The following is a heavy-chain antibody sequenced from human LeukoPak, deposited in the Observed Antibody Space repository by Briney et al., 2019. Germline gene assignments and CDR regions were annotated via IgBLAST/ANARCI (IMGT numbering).Heavy chain of an antibody. J-gene: IGHJ5*02. CDR1: GGAFSGYY. Sequence: PSETLSLTCAVYGGAFSGYYWSWIRQPPGKGLDWIGEINHSGSTNYNPSLKSRVTISVDTSKNQFSLKLSSVTAADTAVYYCARGGRSSGYYRFDPWGQGTLVTVSS. V-gene: IGHV4-34*01. D-gene: IGHD3-22*01. CDR2: INHSGST. CDR3: ARGGRSSGYYRFDP.